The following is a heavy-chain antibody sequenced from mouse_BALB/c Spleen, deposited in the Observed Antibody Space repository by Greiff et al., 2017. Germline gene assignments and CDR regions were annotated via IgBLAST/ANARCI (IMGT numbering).Heavy chain of an antibody. CDR1: GFSLTSYG. CDR2: IWAGGST. CDR3: ARGAYYRYDEEGSYAMDY. V-gene: IGHV2-9*02. D-gene: IGHD2-14*01. J-gene: IGHJ4*01. Sequence: QVQLKESGPGLVAPSQSLSITCTVSGFSLTSYGVHWVRQPPGKGLEWLGVIWAGGSTNYNSALMSRLSISKDNSKSQVFLKMNSLQTDDTAMYYCARGAYYRYDEEGSYAMDYWGQGTSVTVSS.